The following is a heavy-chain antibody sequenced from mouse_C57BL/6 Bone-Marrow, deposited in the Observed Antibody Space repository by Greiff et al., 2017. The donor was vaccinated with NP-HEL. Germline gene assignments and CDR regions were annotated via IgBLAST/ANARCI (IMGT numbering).Heavy chain of an antibody. V-gene: IGHV1-15*01. CDR1: GYTFTDYE. Sequence: QVQLKQSGAELVRPGASVTLSCKASGYTFTDYEMHWVKQTPVHGLEWIGAIDPETGGTAYNQKFKGKAILTADKSSSTAYMELRSLTSEDSAVYYCTRRRLYWYFDVWGTGTTVTVSS. J-gene: IGHJ1*03. CDR2: IDPETGGT. CDR3: TRRRLYWYFDV.